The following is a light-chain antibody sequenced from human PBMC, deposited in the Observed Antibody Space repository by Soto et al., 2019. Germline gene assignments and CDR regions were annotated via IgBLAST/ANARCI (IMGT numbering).Light chain of an antibody. V-gene: IGKV3-20*01. Sequence: EIVLTQSPGPLSLSPGERATLSCRSRQGVSSNYLAWYQQKPDQAPRIVIYDVSGRATGIPDRFSGSGSGTNFTLTISILEPEDFAVYYCQQYGSSPTFGQGTKVEIK. CDR2: DVS. CDR3: QQYGSSPT. CDR1: QGVSSNY. J-gene: IGKJ1*01.